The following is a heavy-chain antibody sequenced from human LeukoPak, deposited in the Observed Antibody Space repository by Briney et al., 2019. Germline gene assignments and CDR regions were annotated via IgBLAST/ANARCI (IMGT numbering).Heavy chain of an antibody. D-gene: IGHD2-15*01. V-gene: IGHV3-48*03. J-gene: IGHJ4*02. CDR2: ISSSGGTI. CDR1: GFTFSSYE. Sequence: GGSLRLSCAASGFTFSSYEMNWVRQAPGKGVGWGSYISSSGGTINYADSVKGGFTISKDNAKTSLYLQMNSLRAEDTAVYYCAREGGSPGTPPYYWGQGTLVTVSS. CDR3: AREGGSPGTPPYY.